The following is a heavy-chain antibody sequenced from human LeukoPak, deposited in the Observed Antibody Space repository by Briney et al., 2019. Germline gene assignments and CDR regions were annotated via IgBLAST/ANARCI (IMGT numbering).Heavy chain of an antibody. CDR3: ATGFWSGYPLGAFDI. CDR2: INPNSGGT. CDR1: GYTFTGYY. V-gene: IGHV1-2*04. Sequence: ASVKVSCKASGYTFTGYYMHWVRQAPGQGLEWMGWINPNSGGTNYAQKFQGWVTMTRDTSISTAYMELSRLRSEDTAVYYCATGFWSGYPLGAFDIWGQGTMVTVSS. D-gene: IGHD3-3*01. J-gene: IGHJ3*02.